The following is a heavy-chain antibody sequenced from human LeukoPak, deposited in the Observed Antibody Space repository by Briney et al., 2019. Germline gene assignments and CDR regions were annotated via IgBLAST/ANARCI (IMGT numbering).Heavy chain of an antibody. J-gene: IGHJ4*02. CDR2: ISSSSSYI. CDR3: ARAQYDFWSGSPLDY. D-gene: IGHD3-3*01. Sequence: PGGSLRLPCAASGFTFSSYSMNWVRQAPGKGLEWVSSISSSSSYIYYADSVKGRFTISRDNAKNSLYLQMNSLRAEDTAVYYCARAQYDFWSGSPLDYWGQGTLVTVSS. V-gene: IGHV3-21*01. CDR1: GFTFSSYS.